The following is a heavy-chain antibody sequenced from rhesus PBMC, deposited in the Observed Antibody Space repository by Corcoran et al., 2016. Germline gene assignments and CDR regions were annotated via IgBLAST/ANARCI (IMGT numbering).Heavy chain of an antibody. CDR2: IYGSSGST. D-gene: IGHD2-21*01. CDR1: GGSISSNY. J-gene: IGHJ6*01. V-gene: IGHV4-160*01. CDR3: AREDCTGSGCYAIYGLDS. Sequence: QLQLQESGPGLVKPSETLSVTCAVSGGSISSNYWSWIRQPPGKGLEWFGYIYGSSGSTYYNPSLKSLVTISTGTSKDQFSLKLSSVTAADTAVYYCAREDCTGSGCYAIYGLDSWGQGVVVTVSS.